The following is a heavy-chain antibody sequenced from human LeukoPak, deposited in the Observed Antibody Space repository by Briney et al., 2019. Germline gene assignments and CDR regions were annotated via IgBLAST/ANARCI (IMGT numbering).Heavy chain of an antibody. J-gene: IGHJ4*02. D-gene: IGHD5-24*01. CDR2: TSHSGST. CDR3: ARINTIMATFDY. V-gene: IGHV4-38-2*02. Sequence: SETLSLTCTVSGYFINSNYYWAWIRKPPGKGREGIATTSHSGSTSYNPSLKSRVAISVETSKSQFSLKLSSVTAADTAVYYCARINTIMATFDYWGQGTLVTVSS. CDR1: GYFINSNYY.